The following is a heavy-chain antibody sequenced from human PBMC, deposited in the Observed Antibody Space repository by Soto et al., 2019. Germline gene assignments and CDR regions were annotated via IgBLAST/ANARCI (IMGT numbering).Heavy chain of an antibody. V-gene: IGHV3-33*01. CDR3: ARVTSDIVVVVAATKAYYYMDV. J-gene: IGHJ6*03. D-gene: IGHD2-15*01. Sequence: GGSLRLSCAASGFTFSSYGMHWVRQAPGKGLEWVAVIWYDGSNKYYADSVKGRFTISRDNSKNTLYLQMNSLRAEDTAVYYCARVTSDIVVVVAATKAYYYMDVWGKGTTVTVSS. CDR2: IWYDGSNK. CDR1: GFTFSSYG.